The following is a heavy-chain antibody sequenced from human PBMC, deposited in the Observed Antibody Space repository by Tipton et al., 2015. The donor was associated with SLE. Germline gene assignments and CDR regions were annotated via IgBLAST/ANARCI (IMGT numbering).Heavy chain of an antibody. CDR1: GGSISSSSYY. D-gene: IGHD3-10*01. CDR2: IYYSGST. V-gene: IGHV4-39*07. CDR3: ASPLSGL. Sequence: LRLSCTVSGGSISSSSYYWGWIRQPPGKGLEWIGSIYYSGSTYYNPSLKSRVTISVDTSKNQFSLKLSSVTAADTVVYYCASPLSGLWGRGTLVTVSS. J-gene: IGHJ2*01.